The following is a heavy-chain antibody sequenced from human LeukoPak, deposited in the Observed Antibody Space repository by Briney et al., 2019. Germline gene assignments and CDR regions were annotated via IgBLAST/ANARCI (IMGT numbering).Heavy chain of an antibody. Sequence: ASVKVSCKASGYTFTSYGIIWVRQAPGQGLEWMGWISTYDGNTKYAQRLQGRVTITRDTSASTAYMELSSLTSEDTAVYYCARGRWSATTASYYLDFWGQGTLVTVSS. J-gene: IGHJ4*02. CDR1: GYTFTSYG. V-gene: IGHV1-18*01. CDR3: ARGRWSATTASYYLDF. CDR2: ISTYDGNT. D-gene: IGHD5-24*01.